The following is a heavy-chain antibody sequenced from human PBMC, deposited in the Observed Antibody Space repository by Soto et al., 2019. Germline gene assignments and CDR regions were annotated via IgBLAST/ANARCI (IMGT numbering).Heavy chain of an antibody. CDR2: IIPIFGTA. CDR1: GGTFSSYA. CDR3: ARDGVPRADTAMATAYFDY. D-gene: IGHD5-18*01. V-gene: IGHV1-69*13. Sequence: SVKVSCKASGGTFSSYAISWVRQAPGQGLEWMGGIIPIFGTANYAQKFQGRVTITADESTSTAYMELSSLRSEDTAVYYCARDGVPRADTAMATAYFDYWGQGTLVTVPQ. J-gene: IGHJ4*02.